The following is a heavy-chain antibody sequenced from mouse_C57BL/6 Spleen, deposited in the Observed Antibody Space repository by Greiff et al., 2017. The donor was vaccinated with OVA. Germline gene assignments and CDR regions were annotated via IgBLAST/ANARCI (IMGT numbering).Heavy chain of an antibody. V-gene: IGHV1-26*01. CDR1: GYTFTDYY. J-gene: IGHJ1*03. CDR3: ARDGDYDPHWYFDV. Sequence: VQLQQSGPELVKPGASVKISCKASGYTFTDYYMNWVKQSHGKSLEWIGDINPNNGGTSYNQKFKGKATLTVDKSSSTAYMELRSLTSEDSAVYYCARDGDYDPHWYFDVWGTGTTVTVSS. CDR2: INPNNGGT. D-gene: IGHD2-4*01.